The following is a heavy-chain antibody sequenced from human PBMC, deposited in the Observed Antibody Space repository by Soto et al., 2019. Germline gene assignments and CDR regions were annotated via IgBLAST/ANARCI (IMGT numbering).Heavy chain of an antibody. CDR2: ITGSDGRT. V-gene: IGHV3-23*01. Sequence: EVQLLESGGGLVQPGGSLRLSCAASGFTFAPYTMSWVRQTPGKGLEWVSAITGSDGRTYYADSVKGRFTISRDNSKNTLYLQMNSLGAEDTAVYYCAKNSAATIRVGFDYWGQGTLVTVSS. CDR1: GFTFAPYT. D-gene: IGHD5-12*01. CDR3: AKNSAATIRVGFDY. J-gene: IGHJ4*02.